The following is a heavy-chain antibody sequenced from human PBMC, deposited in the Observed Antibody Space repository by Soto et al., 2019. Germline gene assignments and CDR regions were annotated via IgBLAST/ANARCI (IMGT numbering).Heavy chain of an antibody. CDR2: IKGDGSEK. Sequence: PGGSLRLSCAASGFTFSNYWMNWVRQVPGKGLDWVANIKGDGSEKYFVDSVKGRFTISRDNAKNSLYLQMNSLRAEDTATYYCARDLGRTAAGYYYYYAMDVWGQGTTVTVSS. V-gene: IGHV3-7*01. D-gene: IGHD2-2*01. J-gene: IGHJ6*02. CDR3: ARDLGRTAAGYYYYYAMDV. CDR1: GFTFSNYW.